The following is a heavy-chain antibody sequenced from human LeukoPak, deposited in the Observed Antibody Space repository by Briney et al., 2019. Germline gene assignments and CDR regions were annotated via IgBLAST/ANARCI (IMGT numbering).Heavy chain of an antibody. CDR1: GFSLTSRPVG. J-gene: IGHJ4*02. Sequence: AGPTLVKPTETLTLTCTFSGFSLTSRPVGVGWLRQPPGKAPEWLALIYWDDDKRYSPSLRNRLTVTKYISGNQVVLTMTNMDPVDTGTYYCAHRQLYNGNSNEGFFNYWGQGTLVTVSS. V-gene: IGHV2-5*02. CDR2: IYWDDDK. D-gene: IGHD1-1*01. CDR3: AHRQLYNGNSNEGFFNY.